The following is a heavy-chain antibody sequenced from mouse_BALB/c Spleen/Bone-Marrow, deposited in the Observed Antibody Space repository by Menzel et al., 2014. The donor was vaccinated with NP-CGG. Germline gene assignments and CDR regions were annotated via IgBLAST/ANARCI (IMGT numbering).Heavy chain of an antibody. J-gene: IGHJ4*01. V-gene: IGHV1S22*01. CDR1: GYTFTSYW. D-gene: IGHD1-2*01. CDR3: TRYYGYYAMDY. Sequence: GSELVRPGASVKLSCKASGYTFTSYWMHWVKQRPGQGLEWIGNIYPGSGSTNYDEKFKSKATLTVDTSSSTAYMQFSSLTSEDSAVYYCTRYYGYYAMDYWGQGTSVTVSS. CDR2: IYPGSGST.